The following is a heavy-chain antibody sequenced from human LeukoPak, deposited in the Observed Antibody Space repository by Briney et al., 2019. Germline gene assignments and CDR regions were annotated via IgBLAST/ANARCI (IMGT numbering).Heavy chain of an antibody. V-gene: IGHV4-39*07. CDR2: INHSGST. D-gene: IGHD6-19*01. J-gene: IGHJ4*02. Sequence: TSETLSLTCTVSGGSIRSSYYYWGWIRQPPGKGLEWIGEINHSGSTDYNPSLKSRVTISVDTSKNQFSLKLSSVTAADTAVYYCARLELKKVPKKPVAGDYWGQGTLVTVSS. CDR1: GGSIRSSYYY. CDR3: ARLELKKVPKKPVAGDY.